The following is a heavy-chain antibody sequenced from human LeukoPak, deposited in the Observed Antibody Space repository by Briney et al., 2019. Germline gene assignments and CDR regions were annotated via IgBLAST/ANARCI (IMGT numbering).Heavy chain of an antibody. CDR1: GGSISSYY. J-gene: IGHJ6*03. CDR3: ARTTEAHSWRTRYYDYYMDV. D-gene: IGHD6-13*01. Sequence: PSETLSLTCTVSGGSISSYYWSWIRQPPGKGLEWIGYIYYSGSTNYNPSLKSRVTISVDTSKNQFSLRLSSVTAADTAVYYCARTTEAHSWRTRYYDYYMDVWGKGTTVTVSS. CDR2: IYYSGST. V-gene: IGHV4-59*01.